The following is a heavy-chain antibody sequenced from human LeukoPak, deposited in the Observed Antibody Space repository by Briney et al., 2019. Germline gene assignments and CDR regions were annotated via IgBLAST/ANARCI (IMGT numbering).Heavy chain of an antibody. Sequence: ASVNVSCKASGYTFTSYGISRVRQAPGQGLEWMGWISAYNGNTNYAQKLQGRVTMTTDTSTSTAYMELRSLRSDDTAVYYCARDDDILTGKGVDYWGQGTLVTVSS. J-gene: IGHJ4*02. CDR2: ISAYNGNT. CDR1: GYTFTSYG. CDR3: ARDDDILTGKGVDY. V-gene: IGHV1-18*01. D-gene: IGHD3-9*01.